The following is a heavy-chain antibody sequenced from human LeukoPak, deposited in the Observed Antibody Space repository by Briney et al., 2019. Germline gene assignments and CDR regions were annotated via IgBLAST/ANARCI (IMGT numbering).Heavy chain of an antibody. CDR3: ASRVSYYDSSGYRHAFDI. CDR2: IYYSGST. Sequence: SETLSLTCTVSGGSISSGDYYWSWIRQPPGTGLEWIGYIYYSGSTYYNPSLKSRVTISVDTSKNQFSLKLSSVTAADTAVYYCASRVSYYDSSGYRHAFDIWGQGTMVTVSS. J-gene: IGHJ3*02. D-gene: IGHD3-22*01. V-gene: IGHV4-30-4*08. CDR1: GGSISSGDYY.